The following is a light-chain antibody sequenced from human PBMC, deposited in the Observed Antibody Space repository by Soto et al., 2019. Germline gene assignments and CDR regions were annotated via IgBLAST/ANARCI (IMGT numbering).Light chain of an antibody. J-gene: IGLJ2*01. Sequence: QSVLTQPASVSGSPGQSITLSCTGTSSDIGAYNYVSWYQHRPGKAPKLLIFEVNSRPAGLSNRFSGSKSGNTASLTISGLQAEDDAIYYCSSYTASGVPVVFGGGTKVTVL. CDR1: SSDIGAYNY. V-gene: IGLV2-14*01. CDR3: SSYTASGVPVV. CDR2: EVN.